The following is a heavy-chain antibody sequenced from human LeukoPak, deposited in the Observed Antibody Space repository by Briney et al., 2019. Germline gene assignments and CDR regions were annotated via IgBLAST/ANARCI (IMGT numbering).Heavy chain of an antibody. Sequence: GGSLRLSCAASGFTFSNYWMQWVRQVPGKGLTWISYIKSDGSGTNYADSVKGRFTISRDNAKNTLYLQLSSLRAEDTAVYYCARSSSWGNWFDPWGQGTLVTVSS. D-gene: IGHD6-19*01. V-gene: IGHV3-74*01. CDR1: GFTFSNYW. CDR2: IKSDGSGT. J-gene: IGHJ5*02. CDR3: ARSSSWGNWFDP.